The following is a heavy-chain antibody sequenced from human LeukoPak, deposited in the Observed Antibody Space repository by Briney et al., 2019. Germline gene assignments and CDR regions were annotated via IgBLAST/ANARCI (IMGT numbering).Heavy chain of an antibody. CDR1: GFTFGDYA. CDR3: TRLRYFDWLLDY. D-gene: IGHD3-9*01. Sequence: PGGSLRLSCTASGFTFGDYAMSWVRQAPGKGQERVGFIRSKAYGGTTEYAASVKGRFTISRDDSKSIAYLQMNSLKTEDTAVYYCTRLRYFDWLLDYWGQGTLVTVSS. J-gene: IGHJ4*02. V-gene: IGHV3-49*04. CDR2: IRSKAYGGTT.